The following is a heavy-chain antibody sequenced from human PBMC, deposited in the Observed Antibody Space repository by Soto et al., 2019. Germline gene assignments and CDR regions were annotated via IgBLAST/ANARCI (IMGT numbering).Heavy chain of an antibody. CDR3: ARDSRTSSGGMDV. J-gene: IGHJ6*02. CDR1: GGSISSGDYH. CDR2: IYYSAST. V-gene: IGHV4-30-4*01. Sequence: SETLSLTCTVAGGSISSGDYHWTWIRQFPGKGLEWIGAIYYSASTYYNPSLLSRLTISVDTSKNKFSLKLTSVTAADTAVYYCARDSRTSSGGMDVWGPGTTVTVSS.